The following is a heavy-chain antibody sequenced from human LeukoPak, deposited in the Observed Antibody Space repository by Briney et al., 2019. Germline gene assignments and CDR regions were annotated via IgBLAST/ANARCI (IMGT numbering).Heavy chain of an antibody. D-gene: IGHD2/OR15-2a*01. V-gene: IGHV4-4*02. CDR1: GGSISSTNW. CDR2: VHLNGRT. J-gene: IGHJ4*02. CDR3: AREGGFYRPLDY. Sequence: SGTLSLTCGVPGGSISSTNWWTWVRQPPGGGLEWIGEVHLNGRTHYSPSLESRVTMSVDMSENRISLKLTSVTAADTAVYYCAREGGFYRPLDYSGPGTLVIVSS.